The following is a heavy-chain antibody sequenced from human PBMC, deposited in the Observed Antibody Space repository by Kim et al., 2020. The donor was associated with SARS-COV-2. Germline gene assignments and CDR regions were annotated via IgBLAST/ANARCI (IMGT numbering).Heavy chain of an antibody. D-gene: IGHD2-21*01. V-gene: IGHV3-23*01. J-gene: IGHJ4*02. CDR2: IDGSDGTT. CDR3: MKGGWGSIWDH. CDR1: GFTFTGYA. Sequence: GGSLRLYCTASGFTFTGYAMSWVRQAPGKGLEWVSSIDGSDGTTYYVDSVKGRFTISRDNSKNTLYLQMSTFRADDTAVYYCMKGGWGSIWDHWGQGTLVTVSS.